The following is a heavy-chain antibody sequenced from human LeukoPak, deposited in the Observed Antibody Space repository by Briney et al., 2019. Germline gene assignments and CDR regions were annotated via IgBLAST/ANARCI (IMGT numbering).Heavy chain of an antibody. D-gene: IGHD2-15*01. J-gene: IGHJ4*02. CDR2: INPNSGGT. V-gene: IGHV1-2*02. CDR1: GYTFTGYY. Sequence: ASVKVSCKASGYTFTGYYMHWVRQAPGQGLEWMGWINPNSGGTNYAQKFQGRVTMTRDTSIGTAYMELSRLRSDDTAVYYCAREAGYCSGGSCQGYFDYWGQGTLVTVSS. CDR3: AREAGYCSGGSCQGYFDY.